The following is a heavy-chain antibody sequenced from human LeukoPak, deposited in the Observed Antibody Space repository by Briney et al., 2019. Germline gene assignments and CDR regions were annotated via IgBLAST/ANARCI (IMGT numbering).Heavy chain of an antibody. Sequence: SVKVSCKASGYTFTSYGITWVRQAPGLGLEWMGGIIPIFGTASYAQKFQGRITITTDESTSTGYMELSSLRSEDTAVYYCAREAQFFLGFDPWGQGTLVTVSS. CDR3: AREAQFFLGFDP. CDR1: GYTFTSYG. CDR2: IIPIFGTA. D-gene: IGHD3-3*01. J-gene: IGHJ5*02. V-gene: IGHV1-69*05.